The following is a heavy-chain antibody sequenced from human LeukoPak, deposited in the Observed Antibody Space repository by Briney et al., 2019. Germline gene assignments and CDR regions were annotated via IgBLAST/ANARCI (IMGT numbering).Heavy chain of an antibody. J-gene: IGHJ4*02. V-gene: IGHV4-61*02. CDR1: GGSISSGNYY. CDR2: IYTSGSS. CDR3: ARGPYYYDSSGNFDY. Sequence: PSQTLSLTCTVPGGSISSGNYYWSWIRQPAGKGLEWIGRIYTSGSSNYNPSLKSRVTISVDTSKSQFSLKLSSVTAADTAVYYCARGPYYYDSSGNFDYWGQGTLVTVSS. D-gene: IGHD3-22*01.